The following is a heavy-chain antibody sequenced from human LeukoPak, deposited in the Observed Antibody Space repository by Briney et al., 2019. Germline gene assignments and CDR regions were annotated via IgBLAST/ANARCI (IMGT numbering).Heavy chain of an antibody. CDR3: AKGGEMIHYHYMDV. Sequence: GGSLRLSCAGSGFTFSSYPMRWVRQAPGKGLEWVSAISGSGGSTYYADSVKGRFTVSRDNANNTVYLQLNSLRAEDTAVYYCAKGGEMIHYHYMDVWGKGTTVTVSS. CDR1: GFTFSSYP. V-gene: IGHV3-23*01. J-gene: IGHJ6*03. CDR2: ISGSGGST. D-gene: IGHD3-22*01.